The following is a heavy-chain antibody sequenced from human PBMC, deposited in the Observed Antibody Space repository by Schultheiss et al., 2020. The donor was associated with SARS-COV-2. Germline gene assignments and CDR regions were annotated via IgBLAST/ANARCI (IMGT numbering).Heavy chain of an antibody. CDR2: INGDGTRT. J-gene: IGHJ4*02. V-gene: IGHV3-74*01. Sequence: GESLKISCAASGFTFSGYAMNWVRQAPGKGLEWVSRINGDGTRTDYADSAKGRFTISRDNAKNTLYLQMNSLTAEDTAVYYCARDLTTVTTADLGYWGQGTLVTVSS. CDR3: ARDLTTVTTADLGY. D-gene: IGHD4-11*01. CDR1: GFTFSGYA.